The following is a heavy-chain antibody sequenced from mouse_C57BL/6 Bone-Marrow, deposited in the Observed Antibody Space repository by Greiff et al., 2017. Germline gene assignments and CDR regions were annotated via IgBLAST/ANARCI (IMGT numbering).Heavy chain of an antibody. V-gene: IGHV5-17*01. Sequence: EVQLVESGGGLVKPGGSLKLSCAASGFTFSDYGMHWVRQAPEKGLEWVAYISSGSSTIYYADTVKGRFTISRDNAKNTLFLPMTSLRSEDTAMYYCARPLYYYGAYYFDNWGQGTTLTVSS. J-gene: IGHJ2*01. CDR1: GFTFSDYG. CDR3: ARPLYYYGAYYFDN. CDR2: ISSGSSTI. D-gene: IGHD1-1*01.